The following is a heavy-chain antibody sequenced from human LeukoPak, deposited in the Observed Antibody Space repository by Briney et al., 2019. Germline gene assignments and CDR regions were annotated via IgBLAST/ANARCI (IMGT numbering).Heavy chain of an antibody. V-gene: IGHV1-18*01. J-gene: IGHJ3*02. CDR2: ISAYNGNT. CDR1: GYTFTTYV. CDR3: ARAYDSFWGSYRKSYAFDI. Sequence: ASVKVSCKTSGYTFTTYVFNWVRQAPGQGLEWMGWISAYNGNTNYAQNLQGRVTMTTDTSTSTAYMELRSLRSDDTAVYYCARAYDSFWGSYRKSYAFDIWGKGTMVTVS. D-gene: IGHD3-16*02.